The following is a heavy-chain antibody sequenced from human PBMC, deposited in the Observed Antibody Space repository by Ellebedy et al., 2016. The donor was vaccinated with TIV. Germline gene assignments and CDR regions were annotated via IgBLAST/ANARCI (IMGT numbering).Heavy chain of an antibody. Sequence: GESLKISCAASGFTFSSYAMSWVRQAPGKGLEWVSAISGSGGSTYYADSVKGRFTISRDNSKNTLYLQMNSLRAEDTAVYYCAKTWELLIDYWGQGTLVTVSS. CDR3: AKTWELLIDY. J-gene: IGHJ4*02. CDR1: GFTFSSYA. D-gene: IGHD1-26*01. CDR2: ISGSGGST. V-gene: IGHV3-23*01.